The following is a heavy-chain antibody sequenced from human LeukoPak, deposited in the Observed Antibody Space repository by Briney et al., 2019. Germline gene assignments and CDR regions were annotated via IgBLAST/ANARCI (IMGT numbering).Heavy chain of an antibody. D-gene: IGHD3-22*01. CDR3: ARGHSDYYYDSSGYFY. CDR1: GFSFSSYA. V-gene: IGHV3-23*01. CDR2: ISGSGGST. J-gene: IGHJ4*02. Sequence: GGSLRLPCAASGFSFSSYAMNWVRQAPGKGLEWVSSISGSGGSTYYADSVKGRFTISRDNSKNTLYLQMNSLRAEDTAVYYCARGHSDYYYDSSGYFYWGQGTLVTVSS.